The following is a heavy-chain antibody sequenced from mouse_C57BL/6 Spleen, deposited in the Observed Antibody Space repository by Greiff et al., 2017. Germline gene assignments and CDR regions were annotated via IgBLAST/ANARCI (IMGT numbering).Heavy chain of an antibody. CDR3: AREGTTVVPYAMDY. Sequence: QLVESEGGLVQPGSSMKLSCTASGFTFSDYYMAWVRQVPEKGLEWVANINYDGSSTYYLDSLKSRFIISRDNAKNILYLQMSSLKSEDTATYYCAREGTTVVPYAMDYWGQGTSVTVSS. V-gene: IGHV5-16*01. CDR1: GFTFSDYY. D-gene: IGHD1-1*01. CDR2: INYDGSST. J-gene: IGHJ4*01.